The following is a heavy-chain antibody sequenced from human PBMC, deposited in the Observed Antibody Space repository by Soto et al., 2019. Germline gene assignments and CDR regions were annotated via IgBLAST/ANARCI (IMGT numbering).Heavy chain of an antibody. D-gene: IGHD2-15*01. J-gene: IGHJ6*02. CDR3: AREGSYKNYYYYGMDV. CDR2: IYHGGNI. V-gene: IGHV4-4*02. Sequence: PSETLSLTCAVSGDSINSSDWWNWVRQPPGKGLEWIGEIYHGGNIYYNPSLKSRVTISIDKSKNQFSLNLRSVTAADTAVYYCAREGSYKNYYYYGMDVWGQGTTVTVSS. CDR1: GDSINSSDW.